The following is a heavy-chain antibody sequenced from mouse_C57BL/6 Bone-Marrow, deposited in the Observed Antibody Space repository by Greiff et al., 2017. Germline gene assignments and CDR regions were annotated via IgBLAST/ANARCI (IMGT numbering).Heavy chain of an antibody. Sequence: EVQLQQSGAELVRPGASVKLSCTASGFNIKDDYIHWVKQRPEQGLEWIGWIDPEIGDTEYASKFQGQATITSDTSSNTAYLQLSSLTSEDTAVYYCSSFDGNYFDCWGQGTPLTVAS. D-gene: IGHD2-3*01. CDR2: IDPEIGDT. V-gene: IGHV14-4*01. J-gene: IGHJ2*01. CDR1: GFNIKDDY. CDR3: SSFDGNYFDC.